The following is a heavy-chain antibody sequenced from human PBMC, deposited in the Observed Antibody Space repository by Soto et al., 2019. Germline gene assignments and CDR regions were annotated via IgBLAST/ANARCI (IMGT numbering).Heavy chain of an antibody. CDR2: MNPNSGNT. CDR3: ARGREYYYDSSGYYPNWFDP. CDR1: GYTFTSYD. J-gene: IGHJ5*02. D-gene: IGHD3-22*01. V-gene: IGHV1-8*01. Sequence: ASVKVSCKASGYTFTSYDINWVRQATGQGLEWMGWMNPNSGNTGYAQKFQGRVTMTRNTSISAAYMELSSLRSEDTAVYYCARGREYYYDSSGYYPNWFDPWGQGTLVTVSS.